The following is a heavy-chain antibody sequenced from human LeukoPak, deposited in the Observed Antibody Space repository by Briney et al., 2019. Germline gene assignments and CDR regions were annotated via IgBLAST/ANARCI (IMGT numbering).Heavy chain of an antibody. CDR3: AKCSVTTGYYYYYYIHF. CDR1: RFTFSSYA. CDR2: ISVSGGRT. Sequence: GGSLSLSCAPSRFTFSSYAVSWVRQAPPKGLEWVSVISVSGGRTYYAHPAKGRFTISRENSKNTLYLQMNLLSAEDPAIYSWAKCSVTTGYYYYYYIHFWGKGTTVTVSS. V-gene: IGHV3-23*01. D-gene: IGHD4-17*01. J-gene: IGHJ6*03.